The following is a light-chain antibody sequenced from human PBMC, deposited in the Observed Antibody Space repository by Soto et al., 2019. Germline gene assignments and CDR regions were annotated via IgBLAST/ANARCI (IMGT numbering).Light chain of an antibody. Sequence: DIQMTQSPSTLSASVGDRVTITCRASQTISNWLAWYQQKPGKAPKLLIYKASGLESGVPSRFSGSRSGTEFTLTISSLQPDDFATYYCQQYDSYPWTFGQGTKLEIK. CDR1: QTISNW. CDR3: QQYDSYPWT. J-gene: IGKJ2*02. CDR2: KAS. V-gene: IGKV1-5*03.